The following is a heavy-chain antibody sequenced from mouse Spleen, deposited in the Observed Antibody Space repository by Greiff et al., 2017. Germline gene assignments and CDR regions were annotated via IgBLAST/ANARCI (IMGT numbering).Heavy chain of an antibody. CDR2: ISGGGSYT. CDR3: ARYDYDGDYYFDY. CDR1: GFTFSSYG. D-gene: IGHD2-4*01. J-gene: IGHJ2*01. Sequence: EVKLVESGGGLVKPGGSLKLSCAASGFTFSSYGMSWVRQTPEKRLEWVATISGGGSYTYYPDSVKGRFTISRDNAKNNLYLQMSSLRSEDTALYYCARYDYDGDYYFDYWGQGTTLTVSS. V-gene: IGHV5-9-2*01.